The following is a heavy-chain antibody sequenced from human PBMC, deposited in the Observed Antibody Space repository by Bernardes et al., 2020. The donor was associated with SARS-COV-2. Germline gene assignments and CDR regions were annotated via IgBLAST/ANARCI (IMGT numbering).Heavy chain of an antibody. Sequence: GESLTLSCKGSGYIFTNYWINWVRQVPGTGLEWMGRIDPSDSYSNYSPSFQGHVTISADKSISTVYLQWSSLKASDIAMYYCARRRGYSGNYVFDYWGPGTLVTGSA. J-gene: IGHJ4*02. CDR1: GYIFTNYW. D-gene: IGHD1-26*01. CDR3: ARRRGYSGNYVFDY. V-gene: IGHV5-10-1*01. CDR2: IDPSDSYS.